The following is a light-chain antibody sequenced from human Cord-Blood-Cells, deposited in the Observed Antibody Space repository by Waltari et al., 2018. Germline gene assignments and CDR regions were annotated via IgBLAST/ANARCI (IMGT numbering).Light chain of an antibody. Sequence: QSALTQPPSASGPPGQSVTISCTGTSSDVGGYNYVSWYQHHLDTAPKLMIYEVSKRPAGVPGRFAGSKAGNTASLTVAGLQAEDEADYYCSSYGGSNNLVFGGGTKLTVL. V-gene: IGLV2-8*01. CDR2: EVS. J-gene: IGLJ3*02. CDR1: SSDVGGYNY. CDR3: SSYGGSNNLV.